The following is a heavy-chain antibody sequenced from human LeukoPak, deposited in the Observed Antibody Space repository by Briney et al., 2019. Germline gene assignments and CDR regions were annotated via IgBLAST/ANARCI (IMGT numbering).Heavy chain of an antibody. V-gene: IGHV3-23*01. CDR2: ISGSGGST. J-gene: IGHJ4*02. CDR1: GFTFSSYA. CDR3: AKVLGYSYGFGY. Sequence: GGSLRLSCAASGFTFSSYAMSWVRQAPGKGLEWVLAISGSGGSTYYADSVKGRFTISRDNSKNTLYLQMNSLRAEDTAVYYCAKVLGYSYGFGYWGQGTLVTVSS. D-gene: IGHD5-18*01.